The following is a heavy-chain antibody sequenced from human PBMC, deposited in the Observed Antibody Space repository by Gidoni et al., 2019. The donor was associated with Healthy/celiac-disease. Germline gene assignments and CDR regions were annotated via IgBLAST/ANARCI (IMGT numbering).Heavy chain of an antibody. CDR2: IYYSGST. J-gene: IGHJ3*02. CDR3: ARHKLYDFWSGTDAFDI. D-gene: IGHD3-3*01. CDR1: GGSLSSYY. V-gene: IGHV4-59*08. Sequence: QVQLQESGPGLVKPSETLSLTCTVSGGSLSSYYWSWIRQPPGKGLEWIGYIYYSGSTNYNPSLKSRVTISVDTSKNQFSLKLSSVTAADTAVYYCARHKLYDFWSGTDAFDIWGQGTMVTVSS.